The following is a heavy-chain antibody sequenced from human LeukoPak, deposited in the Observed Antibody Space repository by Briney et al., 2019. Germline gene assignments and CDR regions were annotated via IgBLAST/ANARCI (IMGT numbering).Heavy chain of an antibody. CDR1: GGSLSNKY. D-gene: IGHD6-19*01. Sequence: SETLSLTCTVSGGSLSNKYWSWIRQPPGKGLEWIGYIYYSGSTNYNPSLKSRVTISVDMSKNQFSLKLSSVTAADTAVYYCARGNGWYYYWGQGTLVTVSS. V-gene: IGHV4-59*01. CDR3: ARGNGWYYY. CDR2: IYYSGST. J-gene: IGHJ4*02.